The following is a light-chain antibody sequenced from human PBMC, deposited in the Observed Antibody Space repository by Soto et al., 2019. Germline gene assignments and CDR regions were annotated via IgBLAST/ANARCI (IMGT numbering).Light chain of an antibody. J-gene: IGKJ5*01. CDR1: QDIKNY. Sequence: DLQLTQSPSSLSVSAGDRVTITCQASQDIKNYINWYQQKSGKAPKLLISGASTLETGVPSRFSGSGSGTDFTFTISRLQPEDIATYYCQQYNNVRISFGQGTRLEIK. V-gene: IGKV1-33*01. CDR2: GAS. CDR3: QQYNNVRIS.